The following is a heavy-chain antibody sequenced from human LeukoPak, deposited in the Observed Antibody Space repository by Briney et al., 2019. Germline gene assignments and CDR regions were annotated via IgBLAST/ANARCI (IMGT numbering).Heavy chain of an antibody. CDR3: ARGKSPTVATPFDY. V-gene: IGHV1-69*05. J-gene: IGHJ4*02. D-gene: IGHD4-23*01. CDR2: IIPILRTP. Sequence: SVKVSCKASGGGSFSNYALSWVRQAPGQGLEWMAGIIPILRTPNYAQRFQGRLTITTDESTGTAYMELSSLRSEDTAVYYCARGKSPTVATPFDYWGQGTLVTVSS. CDR1: GGGSFSNYA.